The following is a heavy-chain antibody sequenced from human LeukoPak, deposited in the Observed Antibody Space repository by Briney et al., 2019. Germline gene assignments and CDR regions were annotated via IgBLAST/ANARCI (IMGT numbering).Heavy chain of an antibody. CDR2: IYYSGST. D-gene: IGHD6-19*01. V-gene: IGHV4-31*03. CDR1: SGSISSGGYY. CDR3: ARGHNSGWYNWFDS. Sequence: PSETLSLTCTVSSGSISSGGYYWSWIRQLPGKGLEWIGYIYYSGSTSYNPSLKSRVTISVDTSKNQFSLTVSPVTAADTAVYYCARGHNSGWYNWFDSWGQGTLVTVSS. J-gene: IGHJ5*01.